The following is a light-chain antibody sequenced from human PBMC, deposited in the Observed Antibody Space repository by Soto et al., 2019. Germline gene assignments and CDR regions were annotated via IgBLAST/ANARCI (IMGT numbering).Light chain of an antibody. CDR1: SSDVGRYSF. CDR3: CSHAGASVV. V-gene: IGLV2-11*01. Sequence: QSALTQPRSVSGSPGQSVTISCTGSSSDVGRYSFVSWYQLHPDKAPKLIIYDFYKRPSGVPDRFSGSKSGNTASLTISGLQAEDETDYYCCSHAGASVVFGTGTKVTVL. J-gene: IGLJ1*01. CDR2: DFY.